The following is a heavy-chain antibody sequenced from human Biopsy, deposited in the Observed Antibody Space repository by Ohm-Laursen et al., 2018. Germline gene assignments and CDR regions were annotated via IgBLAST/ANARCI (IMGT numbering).Heavy chain of an antibody. Sequence: GTLSLTCIASGGSISNYYWSWIRQPAGKGLEWIGRIYSSGSTNYNPSLKSRVTMSVDTSKNQFSLILSSMTAADTAVYYCAREPRIAAVAYFDPWGQGTLVTVSS. CDR1: GGSISNYY. D-gene: IGHD6-13*01. CDR2: IYSSGST. CDR3: AREPRIAAVAYFDP. V-gene: IGHV4-4*07. J-gene: IGHJ5*02.